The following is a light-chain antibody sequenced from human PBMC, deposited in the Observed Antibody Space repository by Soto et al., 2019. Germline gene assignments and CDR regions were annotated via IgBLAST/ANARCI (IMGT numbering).Light chain of an antibody. V-gene: IGLV2-14*03. CDR1: SSDVGGYNY. J-gene: IGLJ2*01. Sequence: QSVLTQPASVSGSPGQSITISCTGTSSDVGGYNYVSWYQQHPGKAPKLMIYDVSNRPSGVSNRFSGSNSGNTASLTISGLQAEDEADYYCSSYTSSSTYVVFGGGNKLTVL. CDR2: DVS. CDR3: SSYTSSSTYVV.